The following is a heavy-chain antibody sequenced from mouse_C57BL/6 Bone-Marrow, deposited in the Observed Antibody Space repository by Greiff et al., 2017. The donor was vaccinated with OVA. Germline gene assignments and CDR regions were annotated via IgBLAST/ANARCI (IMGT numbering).Heavy chain of an antibody. J-gene: IGHJ3*01. V-gene: IGHV5-9*01. D-gene: IGHD2-2*01. Sequence: EVMLVESGGGLVKPGGSLKLSCAASGFTFSSYTMSWVRQTPEKRLAWVATISGGGGNTYYPDSVKGRFTISRDNAKNTLYLQMSSLRSEDTALYYCARRYYGYDGAWFAYWGQGTLVTVSA. CDR3: ARRYYGYDGAWFAY. CDR2: ISGGGGNT. CDR1: GFTFSSYT.